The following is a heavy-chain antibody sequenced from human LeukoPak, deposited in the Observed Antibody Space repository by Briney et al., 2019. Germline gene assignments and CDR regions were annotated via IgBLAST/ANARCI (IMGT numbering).Heavy chain of an antibody. V-gene: IGHV4-4*07. J-gene: IGHJ4*02. Sequence: SENLSLTCTVFGGSISSYYWSWIRQPAGRGLEWIGRMYTSGSTNYNPSLKSRVTMSVDTSKNRFFLKLSSVTAADTAVYYCAIDLGYYFGSVNYLYYFDFWGEGTLLTVSS. CDR2: MYTSGST. D-gene: IGHD3-10*01. CDR1: GGSISSYY. CDR3: AIDLGYYFGSVNYLYYFDF.